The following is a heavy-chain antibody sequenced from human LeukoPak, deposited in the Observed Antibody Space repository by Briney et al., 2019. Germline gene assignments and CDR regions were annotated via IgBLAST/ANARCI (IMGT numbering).Heavy chain of an antibody. CDR1: GGSISSYY. CDR3: ARELTMIVVAVDY. D-gene: IGHD3-22*01. V-gene: IGHV4-59*12. CDR2: IYYSGST. Sequence: SETLSLTCTVSGGSISSYYWSWIRQPPGKGLEWIGYIYYSGSTNYNPSLKSRVTISVDTSKNQFSLKLSSVTAADTAVYYCARELTMIVVAVDYWGQGTLVTVSS. J-gene: IGHJ4*02.